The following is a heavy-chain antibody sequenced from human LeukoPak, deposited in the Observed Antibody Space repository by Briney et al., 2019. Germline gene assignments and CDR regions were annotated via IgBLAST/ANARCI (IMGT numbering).Heavy chain of an antibody. V-gene: IGHV4-34*01. D-gene: IGHD6-13*01. CDR1: GGSFSDYY. Sequence: SETLSLTCAVYGGSFSDYYWSWIRQPPGKGLEWIGEINHSGSTNYNPSLKSRVTISVDTSKNQFSLKLSSVTAADTAVYYCARGSSSWSFDYWGQGTLVTVSS. J-gene: IGHJ4*02. CDR3: ARGSSSWSFDY. CDR2: INHSGST.